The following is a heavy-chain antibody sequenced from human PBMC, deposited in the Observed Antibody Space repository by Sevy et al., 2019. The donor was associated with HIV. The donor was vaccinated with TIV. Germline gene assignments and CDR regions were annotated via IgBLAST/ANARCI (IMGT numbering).Heavy chain of an antibody. V-gene: IGHV1-69*13. Sequence: SVKVSCKASGGTFSSYAISWVRQAPGQGLEWMGGIIPIFGTANYAQKFQGRVTITADESTSTAYMELSSLRSEDTAVYYCARGLDSSGYYPTGYFDYWGQGTLVTVSS. J-gene: IGHJ4*02. CDR2: IIPIFGTA. CDR3: ARGLDSSGYYPTGYFDY. CDR1: GGTFSSYA. D-gene: IGHD3-22*01.